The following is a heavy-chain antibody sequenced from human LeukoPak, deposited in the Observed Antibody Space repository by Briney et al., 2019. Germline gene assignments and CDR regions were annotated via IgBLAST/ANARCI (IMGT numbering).Heavy chain of an antibody. CDR2: ISYSGST. D-gene: IGHD5-24*01. J-gene: IGHJ6*02. V-gene: IGHV4-59*08. CDR1: GGSISSFY. Sequence: SSETLSLTCTASGGSISSFYWSWIRQPPGKGLEWIGYISYSGSTNYNPSLKSRVTISVDTSKNQFSLKLSSVTAADTAVYYCARLGFVEMATIQYYYGMDVWGQGTTVTVSS. CDR3: ARLGFVEMATIQYYYGMDV.